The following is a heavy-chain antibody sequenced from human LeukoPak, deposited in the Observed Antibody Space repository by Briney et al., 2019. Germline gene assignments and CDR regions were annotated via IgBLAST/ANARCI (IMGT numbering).Heavy chain of an antibody. V-gene: IGHV3-48*02. CDR1: GFTFRDYY. CDR2: ISSSSSTI. CDR3: ARIIGAVAGK. Sequence: GGSLRLSCAAAGFTFRDYYKNWLRQAPGKGLEWVSYISSSSSTIYYADSVKGRFTISRDNPKNSLYLQMNSLRDEDTAVYYCARIIGAVAGKWGQGNLVTVSS. D-gene: IGHD6-19*01. J-gene: IGHJ4*02.